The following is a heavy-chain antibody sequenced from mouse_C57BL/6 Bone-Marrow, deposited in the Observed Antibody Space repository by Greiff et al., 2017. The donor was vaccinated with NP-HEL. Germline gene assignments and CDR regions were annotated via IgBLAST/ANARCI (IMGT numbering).Heavy chain of an antibody. CDR3: ARVIYYGNYAMDD. V-gene: IGHV1-81*01. CDR1: GYTFTSYG. J-gene: IGHJ4*01. CDR2: IYPTSGNT. Sequence: QVQLQQSGAELARPGASVKLSCKASGYTFTSYGISWVKQRTGQGLEWIGEIYPTSGNTYYNEQFKGKSTLTAEKSSSNAYMELRSLTSEDSAVYFCARVIYYGNYAMDDWGQGTSVTVSS. D-gene: IGHD1-1*01.